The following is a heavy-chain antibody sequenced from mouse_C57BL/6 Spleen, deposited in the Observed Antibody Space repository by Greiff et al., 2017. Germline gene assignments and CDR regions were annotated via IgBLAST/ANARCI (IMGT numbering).Heavy chain of an antibody. CDR2: INPSNGGT. J-gene: IGHJ4*01. D-gene: IGHD1-1*01. CDR1: GYTFTSYW. Sequence: EQPGTELVKPGASVKLSCKASGYTFTSYWMHWVKQRPGQGLEWIGNINPSNGGTNYNEKFKSKATLTVDKSSSPAYMQLSSLTSEDSAVYYCARYGDSYAMDYWGQVTSVTVSS. V-gene: IGHV1-53*01. CDR3: ARYGDSYAMDY.